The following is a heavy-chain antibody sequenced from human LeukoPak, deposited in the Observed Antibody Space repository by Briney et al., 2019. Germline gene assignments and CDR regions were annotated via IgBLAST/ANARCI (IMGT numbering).Heavy chain of an antibody. Sequence: GGSLRLSCAASGFTFSSYSMNWVRQAPGKGLEWVSSISSSSSYIYYADSVKGRFTISRDNAKNSLHLQMNSLRAEDTAVYYCAREKPALTYYYDSSGYYYFGYWGQGTLVTVSS. V-gene: IGHV3-21*01. J-gene: IGHJ4*02. CDR2: ISSSSSYI. CDR3: AREKPALTYYYDSSGYYYFGY. D-gene: IGHD3-22*01. CDR1: GFTFSSYS.